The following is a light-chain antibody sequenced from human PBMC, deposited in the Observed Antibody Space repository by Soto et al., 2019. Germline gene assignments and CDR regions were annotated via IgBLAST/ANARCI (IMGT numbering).Light chain of an antibody. CDR1: SSDVGGYNY. CDR3: SSYGSTSTRYV. V-gene: IGLV2-14*01. CDR2: EVS. J-gene: IGLJ1*01. Sequence: QSALTQPASVSGSPGQSITIYCTGTSSDVGGYNYVSWYQQHPGKAPKLMIYEVSNRPSGVSNRFSGSKSANTASLTISGLQAEDEADYFCSSYGSTSTRYVFGTGTKVTVL.